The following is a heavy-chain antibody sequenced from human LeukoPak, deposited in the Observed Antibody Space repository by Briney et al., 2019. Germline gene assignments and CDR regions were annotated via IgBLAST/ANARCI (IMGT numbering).Heavy chain of an antibody. V-gene: IGHV4-59*12. CDR3: ARDDGYYGSGSLDP. CDR2: IYYSGST. J-gene: IGHJ5*02. Sequence: SETLSLTCTVSGGSISDYSWSWIRQPPGKGLEWIGNIYYSGSTYYNPSLKSRVTISVDTSKNQFSLKLSSVTAADTAVYYCARDDGYYGSGSLDPWGQGTLVTVSS. CDR1: GGSISDYS. D-gene: IGHD3-10*01.